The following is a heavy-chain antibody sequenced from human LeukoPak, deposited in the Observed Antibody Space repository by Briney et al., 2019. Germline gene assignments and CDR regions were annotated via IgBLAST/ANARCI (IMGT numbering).Heavy chain of an antibody. CDR3: AMGVIVKYYFDY. CDR1: VFTASSNY. J-gene: IGHJ4*02. Sequence: GGSLRLSCAASVFTASSNYMRWVREAPGRGLGLVSVNYSGGSTYYADSLKGRFTISRDNSKNTLYLQMNSLRAEDTAVYYCAMGVIVKYYFDYWGQGTLVTVSS. V-gene: IGHV3-66*01. CDR2: NYSGGST. D-gene: IGHD3-16*02.